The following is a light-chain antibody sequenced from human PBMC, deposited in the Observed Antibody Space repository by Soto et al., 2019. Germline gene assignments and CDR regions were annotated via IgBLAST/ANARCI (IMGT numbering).Light chain of an antibody. Sequence: ELVLTQSPGTLSLSPGERATLSCRASQSITSNYLAWYQQKPGQAPRPLIYGISSRAVGVTDRFSGSGSGTDFTLTIGRLEAEDFAVYYCHRYGSSPFTFGPGTKVDI. CDR2: GIS. CDR1: QSITSNY. J-gene: IGKJ3*01. V-gene: IGKV3-20*01. CDR3: HRYGSSPFT.